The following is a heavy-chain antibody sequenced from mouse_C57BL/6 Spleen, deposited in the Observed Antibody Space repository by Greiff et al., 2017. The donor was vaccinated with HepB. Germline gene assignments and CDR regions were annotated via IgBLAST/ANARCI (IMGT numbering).Heavy chain of an antibody. V-gene: IGHV10-1*01. CDR1: GFSFNTYA. CDR3: VRLILPSYAMDY. J-gene: IGHJ4*01. CDR2: IRSKSNNYAT. Sequence: DVKLVESGGGLVQPTGSLKLSCAASGFSFNTYAMNWVRQAPGKGLEWVARIRSKSNNYATYYADSVKDRFTISRDDSESMLYLQMNNLKTEDTAMYYCVRLILPSYAMDYWGQGTSVTVSS. D-gene: IGHD1-1*01.